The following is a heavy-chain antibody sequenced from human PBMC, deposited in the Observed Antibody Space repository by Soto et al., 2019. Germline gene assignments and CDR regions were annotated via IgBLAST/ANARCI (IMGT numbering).Heavy chain of an antibody. Sequence: SETLSLTCTVSGGSISSGDYHWSWIRQPPGKGLEWIGYIYYSGSTYYNPSLKSRVTISVDTSKNQFSLKLSSVTAADTAVYYCARDNIVVVPAASYFDYWGQGTLVTVSS. V-gene: IGHV4-30-4*01. CDR3: ARDNIVVVPAASYFDY. CDR1: GGSISSGDYH. J-gene: IGHJ4*02. CDR2: IYYSGST. D-gene: IGHD2-2*01.